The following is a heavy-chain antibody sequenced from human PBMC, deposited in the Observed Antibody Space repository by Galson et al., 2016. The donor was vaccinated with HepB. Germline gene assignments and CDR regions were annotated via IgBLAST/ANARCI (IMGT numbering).Heavy chain of an antibody. CDR2: IWHDGSSE. J-gene: IGHJ3*01. D-gene: IGHD3-9*01. V-gene: IGHV3-33*01. CDR3: AREGPTGTYDGTDGFDV. Sequence: SLRLSCAASGFAFSQYVMHWVRQAPGKGLEWVAVIWHDGSSEYYGDSVKGRFTISRDNFKNTLYLQMNSLTDGDTAVYSCAREGPTGTYDGTDGFDVWAKGQWSPSPQ. CDR1: GFAFSQYV.